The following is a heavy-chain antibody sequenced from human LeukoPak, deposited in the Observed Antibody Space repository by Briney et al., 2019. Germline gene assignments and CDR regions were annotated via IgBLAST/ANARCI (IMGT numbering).Heavy chain of an antibody. J-gene: IGHJ4*02. CDR2: ISYDGSNK. Sequence: GGSLRLSCAASGFTFSSYSMNWVRQAPGKGLEWVAVISYDGSNKYYADSVKGRFTISRDNSKNTLYLQMNSLRAEDTAVYYCAKNGAVVPAAMLDYWGQGTLVTVSS. D-gene: IGHD2-2*01. CDR1: GFTFSSYS. CDR3: AKNGAVVPAAMLDY. V-gene: IGHV3-30*18.